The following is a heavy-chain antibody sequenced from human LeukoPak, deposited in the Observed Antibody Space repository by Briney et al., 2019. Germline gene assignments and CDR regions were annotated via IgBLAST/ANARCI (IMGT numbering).Heavy chain of an antibody. D-gene: IGHD1-14*01. CDR2: ISSTSTYI. J-gene: IGHJ4*02. V-gene: IGHV3-21*01. CDR3: ARWDRFHGV. Sequence: RGSLRLSCAASGFTFSTYSMNWVRQAPGKGLEWVSSISSTSTYIYYADSVKGRFTISRDNAKNSLYLQMNNLRAEDTAVYYCARWDRFHGVWGQGTLVTVSS. CDR1: GFTFSTYS.